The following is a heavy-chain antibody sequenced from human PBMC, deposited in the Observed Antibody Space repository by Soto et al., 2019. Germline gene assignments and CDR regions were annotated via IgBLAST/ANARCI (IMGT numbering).Heavy chain of an antibody. Sequence: GGSLRLSCAASGFTFSSYAMHWVRQAPGKGLEWVAVISYDGSNKYYADSVKGRFTISRDNSKNTLYLQMNSLRAEDTAVYYCARVHIPTAVAGTYFDYWGQGTLVTVSS. J-gene: IGHJ4*02. CDR2: ISYDGSNK. D-gene: IGHD6-19*01. CDR1: GFTFSSYA. V-gene: IGHV3-30-3*01. CDR3: ARVHIPTAVAGTYFDY.